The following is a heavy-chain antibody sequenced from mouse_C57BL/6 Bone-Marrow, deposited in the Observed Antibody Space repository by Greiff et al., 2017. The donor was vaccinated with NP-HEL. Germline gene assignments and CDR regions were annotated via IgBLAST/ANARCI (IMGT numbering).Heavy chain of an antibody. D-gene: IGHD1-1*01. J-gene: IGHJ1*03. V-gene: IGHV1-4*01. CDR3: ARYNTTVVAWYFDV. CDR2: INPSSGYT. Sequence: QVQLKESGAELARPGASVKMSCKASGYTFTSYTMHWVKQRPGQGLEWIGYINPSSGYTKYNQKFKDKATLTADKSSSTAYMQLSSLTSEDSAVYYCARYNTTVVAWYFDVWGTGTTVTVSS. CDR1: GYTFTSYT.